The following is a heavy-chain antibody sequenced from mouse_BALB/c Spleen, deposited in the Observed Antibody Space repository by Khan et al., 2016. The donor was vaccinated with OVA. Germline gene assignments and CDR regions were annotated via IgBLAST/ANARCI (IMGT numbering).Heavy chain of an antibody. J-gene: IGHJ3*01. CDR2: IWTGGIT. V-gene: IGHV2-9*02. CDR3: ARSYDYDVGGFAY. D-gene: IGHD2-4*01. CDR1: GFSLSNYG. Sequence: QVQLKQSGPGLVAPSQSLSITCTVSGFSLSNYGVHWVRQPPGKGLEWLGVIWTGGITNSALKSRLSISKDNSKSQVLLKMNRLQTDDTAIYYCARSYDYDVGGFAYWGQGTLVTVSA.